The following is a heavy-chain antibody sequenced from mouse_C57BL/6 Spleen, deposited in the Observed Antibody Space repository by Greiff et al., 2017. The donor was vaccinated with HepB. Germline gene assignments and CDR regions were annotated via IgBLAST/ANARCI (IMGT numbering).Heavy chain of an antibody. D-gene: IGHD4-1*01. V-gene: IGHV1-72*01. CDR1: GYTFTSYW. J-gene: IGHJ2*01. Sequence: QVHVKQPGAELVKPGASVKLSCKASGYTFTSYWMHWVKQRPGRGLEWIGRIDPNSGGTKYNEKFKSKATLTVDKPSSTAYMQLSSRPSEDSAVYYWAKGGLGGGYYFDYWGQGTTLTVSS. CDR2: IDPNSGGT. CDR3: AKGGLGGGYYFDY.